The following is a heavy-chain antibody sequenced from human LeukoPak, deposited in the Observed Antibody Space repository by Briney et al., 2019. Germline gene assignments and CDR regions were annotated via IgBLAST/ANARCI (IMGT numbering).Heavy chain of an antibody. CDR2: FDPEDGET. CDR3: ARVGPLLWFGESPGYYYYGMDV. V-gene: IGHV1-24*01. J-gene: IGHJ6*04. CDR1: GYTLTELS. D-gene: IGHD3-10*01. Sequence: ASVKVSCKVSGYTLTELSMHWVRQAPGKGLEWMGGFDPEDGETIYAQKFQGRVTMTEDTSTDTAYMELNSLRAEDTAVYYCARVGPLLWFGESPGYYYYGMDVWGKGTTVTVSS.